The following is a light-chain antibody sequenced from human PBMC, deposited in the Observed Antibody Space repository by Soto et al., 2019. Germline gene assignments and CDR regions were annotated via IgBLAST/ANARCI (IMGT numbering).Light chain of an antibody. Sequence: EIVLTQSPGSLSLSPGERATLSCRASQSVSSNYLAWYQQKPGQAPRLLIYAASRRATGIPDRFSGSGSGTDFTLTISRLEPEDFAVYYCQQYGSSPRTFGQGTKVEIK. J-gene: IGKJ1*01. CDR1: QSVSSNY. CDR2: AAS. CDR3: QQYGSSPRT. V-gene: IGKV3-20*01.